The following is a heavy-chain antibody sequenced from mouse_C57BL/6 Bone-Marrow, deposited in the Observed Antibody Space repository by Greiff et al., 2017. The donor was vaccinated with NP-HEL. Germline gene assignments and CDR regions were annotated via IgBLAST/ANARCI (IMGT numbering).Heavy chain of an antibody. D-gene: IGHD2-2*01. CDR3: ARHRVYGHEDYFDY. CDR2: ISGGGGST. V-gene: IGHV5-9*01. CDR1: GFTFFSYP. J-gene: IGHJ2*01. Sequence: EVQLLQSGAGLVKPGGSLKLSCAASGFTFFSYPMPWVRQTPEKRLEWVATISGGGGSTYSPDSVKGRFTISRDNAKTTLYLQMSSLRSDDTALYYCARHRVYGHEDYFDYWGQGTTLTVSS.